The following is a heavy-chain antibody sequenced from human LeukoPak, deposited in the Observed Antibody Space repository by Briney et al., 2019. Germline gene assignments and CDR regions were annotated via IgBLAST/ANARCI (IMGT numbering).Heavy chain of an antibody. J-gene: IGHJ4*02. CDR1: GFTFSGSA. D-gene: IGHD6-19*01. CDR3: TSPGIAVASIPDADY. Sequence: GGSLRLSCAASGFTFSGSAMHWVRQASGKGLEWVGRIRSKANSYATAYAASVKGRFTISRDDSKNTAYLQMNSLKTEDTAVYYCTSPGIAVASIPDADYWGQGTLVTVS. CDR2: IRSKANSYAT. V-gene: IGHV3-73*01.